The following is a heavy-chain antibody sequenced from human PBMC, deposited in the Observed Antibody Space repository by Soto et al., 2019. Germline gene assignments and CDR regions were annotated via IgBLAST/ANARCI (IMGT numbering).Heavy chain of an antibody. D-gene: IGHD4-4*01. CDR1: GYTFTSYY. V-gene: IGHV1-46*03. J-gene: IGHJ6*03. Sequence: GASVKVSCKASGYTFTSYYMHWARQAPGQGLEWMGIINPSGGSTSYAQKFQGRVTMTRDTSTSTVYMELSSLRSEDTAVYYCARGHSNYDYYYYYMDVWGKGTTVTVSS. CDR3: ARGHSNYDYYYYYMDV. CDR2: INPSGGST.